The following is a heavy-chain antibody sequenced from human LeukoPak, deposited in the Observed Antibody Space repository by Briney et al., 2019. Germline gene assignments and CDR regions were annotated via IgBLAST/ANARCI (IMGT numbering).Heavy chain of an antibody. CDR2: ISGDGGST. J-gene: IGHJ4*02. CDR1: GFTFDDYA. CDR3: AKDFPPSTVAGFDY. D-gene: IGHD6-19*01. V-gene: IGHV3-43*02. Sequence: PGGSLRLSCAASGFTFDDYAMRWVRQAPGKGLEWVSLISGDGGSTYYADSVKGRFTISRDNSKNSLYLQMNSLRTEDTALYYCAKDFPPSTVAGFDYWGQGTLVTVSS.